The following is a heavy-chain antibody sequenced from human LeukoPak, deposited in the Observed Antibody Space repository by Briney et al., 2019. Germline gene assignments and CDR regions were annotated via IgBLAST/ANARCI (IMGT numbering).Heavy chain of an antibody. Sequence: SETLSLTCTASGGSPSSYYSSWIRQPPGKGLEWIGYIYYSGSTNYTPSLKSRVTISVDTSKNQFSLKLSSVTAADTAVYYCARQYFRVFDVWGQGTTVTVSS. V-gene: IGHV4-59*08. CDR1: GGSPSSYY. J-gene: IGHJ6*02. D-gene: IGHD6-13*01. CDR2: IYYSGST. CDR3: ARQYFRVFDV.